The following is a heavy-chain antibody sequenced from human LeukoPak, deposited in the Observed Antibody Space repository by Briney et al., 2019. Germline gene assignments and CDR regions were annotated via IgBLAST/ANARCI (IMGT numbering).Heavy chain of an antibody. Sequence: GSLRLSCAASGFTFSSYAMSWVRQAPGKGLEWVSAISGSGGSTYYADSVKGRFTISRDNSKNTLYLQMNSLRAEDTAVYFCAKRGIVIRGILVIGYHQEAYHYDYWGQGVLVTVSS. D-gene: IGHD3-10*01. V-gene: IGHV3-23*01. CDR3: AKRGIVIRGILVIGYHQEAYHYDY. J-gene: IGHJ4*02. CDR2: ISGSGGST. CDR1: GFTFSSYA.